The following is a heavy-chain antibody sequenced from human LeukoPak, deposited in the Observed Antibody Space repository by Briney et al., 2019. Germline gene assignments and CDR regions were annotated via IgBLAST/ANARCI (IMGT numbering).Heavy chain of an antibody. CDR2: IYYTGST. CDR3: ARRPYILTGYYNPDYYYYYYMDV. D-gene: IGHD3-9*01. V-gene: IGHV4-39*07. J-gene: IGHJ6*03. Sequence: SETLSLTCTVSGGSISGSGYYWVWIRQPPGKGLEWIATIYYTGSTYYNPSLKSRVTISVDKSKNQFSLKLSSVTAADTAVYYCARRPYILTGYYNPDYYYYYYMDVWGKGTTVTISS. CDR1: GGSISGSGYY.